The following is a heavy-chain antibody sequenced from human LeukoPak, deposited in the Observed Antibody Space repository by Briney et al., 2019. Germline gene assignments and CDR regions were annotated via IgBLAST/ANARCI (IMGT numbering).Heavy chain of an antibody. CDR1: GYTFTGYY. CDR3: ARDSLYGVVDY. V-gene: IGHV1-2*06. J-gene: IGHJ4*02. Sequence: ASVKVSCKASGYTFTGYYMHWVRQAPGQGLEWMGRINPNSGGTNYAQKFQGRVTMTRDTSTSTVYMYLSSLRSEDMAVYYCARDSLYGVVDYWGQGTLVTVSS. D-gene: IGHD4-17*01. CDR2: INPNSGGT.